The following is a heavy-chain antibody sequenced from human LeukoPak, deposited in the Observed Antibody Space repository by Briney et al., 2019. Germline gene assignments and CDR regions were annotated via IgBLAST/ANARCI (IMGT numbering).Heavy chain of an antibody. V-gene: IGHV3-53*01. CDR2: IYSGGST. Sequence: GGSLRLSCAASGFTVSSNYKSWVRQAPGKGLEWVSVIYSGGSTYYADSVKGRFTISRDNSKNTLYLQMNSLRAEDTAVYYCAAYYYDSSGYYGAFDIWGQGTMVTVSS. CDR3: AAYYYDSSGYYGAFDI. CDR1: GFTVSSNY. D-gene: IGHD3-22*01. J-gene: IGHJ3*02.